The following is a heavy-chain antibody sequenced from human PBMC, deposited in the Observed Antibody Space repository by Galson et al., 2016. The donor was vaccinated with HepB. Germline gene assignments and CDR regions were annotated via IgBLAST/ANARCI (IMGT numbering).Heavy chain of an antibody. CDR2: IGTAGDT. Sequence: SLRLSCAASGFTFSSYDMHWVRQATGKGLEWVSAIGTAGDTYYPGSVKGRFTISRENAKNSLYLQMNSLRAGDTAVYYCARGDRRYCSGGSCYSDYYYGMDVWGQGTTVTVS. D-gene: IGHD2-15*01. J-gene: IGHJ6*02. V-gene: IGHV3-13*01. CDR3: ARGDRRYCSGGSCYSDYYYGMDV. CDR1: GFTFSSYD.